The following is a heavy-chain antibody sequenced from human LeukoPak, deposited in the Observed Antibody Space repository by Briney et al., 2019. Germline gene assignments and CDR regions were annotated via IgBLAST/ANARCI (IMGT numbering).Heavy chain of an antibody. J-gene: IGHJ4*02. Sequence: PGGSLRLSCAASGFTFSSCAMSRVRQAPGKGLEWVSAISGSGGSTYYADSVRGRFTISRDNSKNTLYLQMNSLRAEDTAVYYCAKDFIFGGSGRSSPKPPQYYFDYWGQGTLVTVSS. D-gene: IGHD3-10*01. V-gene: IGHV3-23*01. CDR1: GFTFSSCA. CDR2: ISGSGGST. CDR3: AKDFIFGGSGRSSPKPPQYYFDY.